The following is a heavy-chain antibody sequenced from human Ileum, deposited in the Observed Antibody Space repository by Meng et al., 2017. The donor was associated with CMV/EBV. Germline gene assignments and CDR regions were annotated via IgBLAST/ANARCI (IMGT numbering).Heavy chain of an antibody. J-gene: IGHJ4*02. CDR1: GFTFSSYA. D-gene: IGHD5/OR15-5a*01. CDR3: AKEIVSGVGDYFDY. CDR2: ISGSGGST. V-gene: IGHV3-23*01. Sequence: GESLKISCAASGFTFSSYAMSWVRQAPGKGLEWVSAISGSGGSTYYADSVKGRFTISRDNSKNTLYLQMNSLRAEDTAVYYCAKEIVSGVGDYFDYWGQGTLVTVS.